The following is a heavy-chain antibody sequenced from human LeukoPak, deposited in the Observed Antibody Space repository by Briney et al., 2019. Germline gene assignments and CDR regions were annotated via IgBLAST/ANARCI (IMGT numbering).Heavy chain of an antibody. D-gene: IGHD2-2*01. J-gene: IGHJ5*02. Sequence: PSETLSLTCAVYGGSFSAYYWSWIRQPPGKGLEWIGEINHSGSTNYNPSLKSRVTISVDTSKNQFSLKLSPVTAADTAVYYCARLYCSTTSCLRMVWFDPWGQGTLVTVSS. V-gene: IGHV4-34*01. CDR1: GGSFSAYY. CDR2: INHSGST. CDR3: ARLYCSTTSCLRMVWFDP.